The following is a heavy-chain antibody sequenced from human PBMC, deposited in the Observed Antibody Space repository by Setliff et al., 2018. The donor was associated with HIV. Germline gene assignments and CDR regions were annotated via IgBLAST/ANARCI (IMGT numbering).Heavy chain of an antibody. CDR3: ARVPHRVVGTTTLLYHFDY. J-gene: IGHJ4*02. CDR2: IHNSGTT. Sequence: SETLSLTCAVSGYSISSGYYWDWIRQSPGKGLEGIGSIHNSGTTYYNPSLKSRVTISVDTTTNQVSLQVNSVTAVDTALYYCARVPHRVVGTTTLLYHFDYWGLGTLVTVSS. D-gene: IGHD1-26*01. V-gene: IGHV4-38-2*01. CDR1: GYSISSGYY.